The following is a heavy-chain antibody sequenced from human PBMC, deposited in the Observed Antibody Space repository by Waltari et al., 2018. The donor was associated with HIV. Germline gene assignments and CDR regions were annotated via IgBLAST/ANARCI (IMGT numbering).Heavy chain of an antibody. CDR3: ARVTFEAVAGLNYFDY. CDR2: IIHSGRT. D-gene: IGHD6-19*01. J-gene: IGHJ4*02. Sequence: QVQLQQWGAGLLKPSETLSLTCAVYGGSFSGYYWSWIRQPPGTGLECIGEIIHSGRTNYTPSPKSRVTISVDTSKNQFSLKLSLVTAADTAVYYCARVTFEAVAGLNYFDYWGQGTLVTVSS. CDR1: GGSFSGYY. V-gene: IGHV4-34*12.